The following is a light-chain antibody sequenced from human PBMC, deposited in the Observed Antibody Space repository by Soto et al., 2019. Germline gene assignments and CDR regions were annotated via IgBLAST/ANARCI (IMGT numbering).Light chain of an antibody. V-gene: IGKV3D-15*01. CDR2: GAS. CDR3: QQYNNWPPT. J-gene: IGKJ1*01. Sequence: SPGTLSLSPGEGATLSCRASQSVSSSYIAWYQQRPGQTPSLLIYGASTRATGIPDRFSGSGSGTEFTLTISSLQSGDFAVYYCQQYNNWPPTFGQGTK. CDR1: QSVSSS.